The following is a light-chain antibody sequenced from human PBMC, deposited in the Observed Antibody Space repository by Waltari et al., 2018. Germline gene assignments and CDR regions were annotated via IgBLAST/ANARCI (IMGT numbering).Light chain of an antibody. CDR2: GAS. CDR1: HSVNTN. J-gene: IGKJ1*01. CDR3: HQYNDWPRT. V-gene: IGKV3-15*01. Sequence: EIVMTQSPATLSVSPGERATLSCRASHSVNTNLAWYQQKPGQAPRLLVYGASTRATGIPGMFSRYASGVGFTLIIRRLQSEDFAIYYCHQYNDWPRTFGQGTKVDIK.